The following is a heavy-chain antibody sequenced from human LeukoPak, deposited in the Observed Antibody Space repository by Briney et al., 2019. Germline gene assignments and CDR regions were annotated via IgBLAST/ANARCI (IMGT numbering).Heavy chain of an antibody. CDR3: ARGGFWSGYYMTY. CDR2: ISGSGGST. V-gene: IGHV3-23*01. J-gene: IGHJ4*02. CDR1: GFTFSSYA. D-gene: IGHD3-3*01. Sequence: GGSLRLSCAASGFTFSSYAMSWVRQAPGKGLEWVSAISGSGGSTYYADSVKGRFTISRDNAKNSLYLQMNSLRAEDTAVYYCARGGFWSGYYMTYWGQGTLVTVSS.